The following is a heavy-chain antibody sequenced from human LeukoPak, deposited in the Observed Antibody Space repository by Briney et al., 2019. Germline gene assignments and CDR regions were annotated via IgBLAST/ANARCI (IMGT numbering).Heavy chain of an antibody. CDR3: ARLWGGNGYSGGSLNL. J-gene: IGHJ5*02. CDR1: GFTFSSYT. CDR2: ISSSSIYI. V-gene: IGHV3-21*01. Sequence: GGSLRLFCAASGFTFSSYTMNWVRQAPGKGLEWVSSISSSSIYIYYADSVKGRFTISKDNSNNMVFLQMDRLRAEDTAVYYCARLWGGNGYSGGSLNLWGQGTLVTVSS. D-gene: IGHD3-16*01.